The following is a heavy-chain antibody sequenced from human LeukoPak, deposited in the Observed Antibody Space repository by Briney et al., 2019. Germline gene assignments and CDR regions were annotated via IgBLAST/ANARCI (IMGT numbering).Heavy chain of an antibody. D-gene: IGHD1-26*01. V-gene: IGHV3-15*01. J-gene: IGHJ4*02. CDR2: IISNADGGKT. CDR1: GXTFTNVW. CDR3: ATDLRWELTNDF. Sequence: GGSLRLSCVVSGXTFTNVWMNWVRQAPGKGQEWVGRIISNADGGKTDYAAPVKGRFTISRDDSENTLYLQMNSLKPEDTAVYYCATDLRWELTNDFWGQGTLVTVSS.